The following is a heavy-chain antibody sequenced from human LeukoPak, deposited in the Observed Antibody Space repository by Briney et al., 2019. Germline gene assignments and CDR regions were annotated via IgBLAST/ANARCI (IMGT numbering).Heavy chain of an antibody. CDR3: AKDRAQQLVLDF. V-gene: IGHV3-23*01. J-gene: IGHJ4*02. CDR1: GFTFSSYA. D-gene: IGHD6-13*01. CDR2: IIGSGSST. Sequence: PGGSLRLSCAASGFTFSSYAMSWVRPAPGKGLEWVSAIIGSGSSTYYADSVKGRFTISRDNSKNTLFLQMNSLRAEDTAVYYCAKDRAQQLVLDFWGQGTLVTVSS.